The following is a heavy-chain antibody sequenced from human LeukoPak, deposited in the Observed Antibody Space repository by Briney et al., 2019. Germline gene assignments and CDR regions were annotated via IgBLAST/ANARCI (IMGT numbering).Heavy chain of an antibody. CDR2: MYDGGNT. V-gene: IGHV4-4*02. CDR1: GGSISSCYW. D-gene: IGHD3-22*01. Sequence: PSGTLSLTCAVSGGSISSCYWRCWRRQPGGQGVGWIGVMYDGGNTNYKPSVKGRVTISVDKSKNCLYLKMSSLTPADTAVYYCARRVDHYDSSRYYSRSPFDYWGQGTLVTVSS. J-gene: IGHJ4*02. CDR3: ARRVDHYDSSRYYSRSPFDY.